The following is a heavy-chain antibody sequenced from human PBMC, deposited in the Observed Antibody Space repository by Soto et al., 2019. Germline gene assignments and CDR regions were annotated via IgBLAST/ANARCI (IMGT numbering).Heavy chain of an antibody. CDR1: GGSFSGYY. V-gene: IGHV4-34*01. CDR2: INHSGST. J-gene: IGHJ6*02. Sequence: QVQLQQWGAGLLKPSETLSLTCAVYGGSFSGYYWSWIRQPPVKGLEWIGEINHSGSTNYNPSLKSRVTISVDTSKNQFSLKLSSVTAADTAVYYCARGEQQLVRYGMDVWGQGTTVTVSS. D-gene: IGHD6-13*01. CDR3: ARGEQQLVRYGMDV.